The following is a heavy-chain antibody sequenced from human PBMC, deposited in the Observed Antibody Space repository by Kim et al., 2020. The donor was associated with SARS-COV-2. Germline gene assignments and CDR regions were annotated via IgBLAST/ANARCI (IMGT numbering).Heavy chain of an antibody. D-gene: IGHD7-27*01. V-gene: IGHV7-4-1*02. CDR2: INTNTGNP. CDR1: GYTFTSYA. Sequence: ASVKVSCKASGYTFTSYAMNWVRQAPGQGLEWMGWINTNTGNPTYAQGFTGRFVFSLDTSVSTAYLQISSLKAEDTAVYYCARGNWGTYYYYYMDVWGKGTTVTVSS. CDR3: ARGNWGTYYYYYMDV. J-gene: IGHJ6*03.